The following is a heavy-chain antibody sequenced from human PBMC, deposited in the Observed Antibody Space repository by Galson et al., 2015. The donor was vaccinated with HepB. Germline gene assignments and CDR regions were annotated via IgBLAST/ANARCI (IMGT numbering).Heavy chain of an antibody. CDR3: ARGGSGSGVRGVAFDI. J-gene: IGHJ3*02. Sequence: CAISGDSVSSNSAAWNWIRQSPSRGLEWLGRTYYRSKWYNDYAVSVKSRITINPDTSKNQFSLQLNSVTPEDMAVYYCARGGSGSGVRGVAFDIWGQGTMVTVSS. CDR2: TYYRSKWYN. V-gene: IGHV6-1*01. CDR1: GDSVSSNSAA. D-gene: IGHD3-10*01.